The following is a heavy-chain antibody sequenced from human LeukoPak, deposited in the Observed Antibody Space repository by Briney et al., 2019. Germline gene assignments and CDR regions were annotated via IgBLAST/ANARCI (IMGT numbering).Heavy chain of an antibody. J-gene: IGHJ6*03. CDR1: GGSISSSSYY. CDR2: IYYSGST. CDR3: ARDPIQLWADYYYYYYMDV. V-gene: IGHV4-39*01. D-gene: IGHD5-18*01. Sequence: SETLSLTCTVSGGSISSSSYYWGWIHQPPGKGLEWIGSIYYSGSTYYNPSLKSRVTISVDTSKNQFSLKLSSVTAADTAVYYCARDPIQLWADYYYYYYMDVWGKGTTVTVSS.